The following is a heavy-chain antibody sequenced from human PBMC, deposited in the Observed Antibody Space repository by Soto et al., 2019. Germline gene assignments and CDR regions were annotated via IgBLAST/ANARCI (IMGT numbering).Heavy chain of an antibody. Sequence: QVQLQQWGAGLLKPSETLSLTCAVSGGSFSGYYWSWIRQTPGKGLEWIGEINHSGFTDYNPSLTSRVTISVDTSNNHFSLKLTSVPAADTAVYYCARFPFSTSSWSNPRYFDSWGQGTLVTVSS. CDR3: ARFPFSTSSWSNPRYFDS. J-gene: IGHJ4*02. D-gene: IGHD6-13*01. CDR1: GGSFSGYY. CDR2: INHSGFT. V-gene: IGHV4-34*01.